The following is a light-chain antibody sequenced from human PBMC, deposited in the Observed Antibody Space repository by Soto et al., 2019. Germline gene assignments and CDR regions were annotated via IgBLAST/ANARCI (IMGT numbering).Light chain of an antibody. CDR3: QSYDSSLSGWV. CDR1: SSNIGAGYD. Sequence: QSVLTQPPSVSGAPGQRVTIYCTGSSSNIGAGYDVHWYQQLPGTAPKLLIYGNSNRPSGVPDRFSGSKSGTSASLAITGLQAEDDADYYCQSYDSSLSGWVFGGGTKLTVL. CDR2: GNS. J-gene: IGLJ3*02. V-gene: IGLV1-40*01.